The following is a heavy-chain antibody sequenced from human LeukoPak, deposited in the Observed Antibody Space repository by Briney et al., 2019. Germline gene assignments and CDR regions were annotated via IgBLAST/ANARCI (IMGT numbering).Heavy chain of an antibody. CDR3: AKDPRGSGWYGYFDY. J-gene: IGHJ4*02. CDR1: GFTFSSYS. Sequence: GGSLRLSCAASGFTFSSYSMNWVRQAPGKGLEWVSSISSSSSYIYYADSVKGRFTISRDNAKNSLYLQMNSLRAEDTAVYYCAKDPRGSGWYGYFDYWGQGTLVTVSS. V-gene: IGHV3-21*04. D-gene: IGHD6-19*01. CDR2: ISSSSSYI.